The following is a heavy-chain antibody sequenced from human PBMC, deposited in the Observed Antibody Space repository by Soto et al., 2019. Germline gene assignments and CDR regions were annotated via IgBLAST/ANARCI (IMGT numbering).Heavy chain of an antibody. D-gene: IGHD3-22*01. CDR1: GGSISSGGYS. CDR2: IYHSGST. Sequence: SETLSLTCTVSGGSISSGGYSWSWIRQPPGKGLEWIGYIYHSGSTYYNPSLKSRVTISVDRSKNQFSLKLSSVTAADTAVYYCARGAPVVNDYWGQGTLVTVPQ. V-gene: IGHV4-30-2*01. J-gene: IGHJ4*02. CDR3: ARGAPVVNDY.